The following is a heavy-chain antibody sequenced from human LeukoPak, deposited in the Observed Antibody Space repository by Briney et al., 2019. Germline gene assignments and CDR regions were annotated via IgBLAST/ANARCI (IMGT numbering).Heavy chain of an antibody. CDR1: GFTFSSYA. J-gene: IGHJ4*02. D-gene: IGHD2-2*01. V-gene: IGHV3-30-3*01. CDR3: ARDWLPAALDY. Sequence: PGGSLRLSCAASGFTFSSYAMHWVRQPPGKGLEWVAVISYDGSNKYYADSVKGRFTISRDNSKNTLYLQMNSLRAEDTAVYYCARDWLPAALDYWGQGTLVTVSS. CDR2: ISYDGSNK.